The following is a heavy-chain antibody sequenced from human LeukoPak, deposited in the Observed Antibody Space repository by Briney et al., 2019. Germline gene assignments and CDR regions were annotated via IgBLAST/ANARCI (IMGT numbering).Heavy chain of an antibody. Sequence: SETLSLTCTVYGGSISSYYWSWNRQPPGKGLEWIGYLYYSGSTNYNPSLKSRVTISVDTSKNQLSLELSSVTAADTAVYYCARIVGIAVAGTFWFDPWGQGTLVTVSS. CDR2: LYYSGST. CDR3: ARIVGIAVAGTFWFDP. D-gene: IGHD6-19*01. J-gene: IGHJ5*02. CDR1: GGSISSYY. V-gene: IGHV4-59*08.